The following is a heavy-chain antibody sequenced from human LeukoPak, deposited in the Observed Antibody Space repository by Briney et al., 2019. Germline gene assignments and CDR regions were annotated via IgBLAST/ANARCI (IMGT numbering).Heavy chain of an antibody. D-gene: IGHD6-6*01. J-gene: IGHJ4*02. CDR1: GGSISSSSYY. CDR2: MYYSGST. CDR3: ARDARAARPIFDY. V-gene: IGHV4-39*07. Sequence: PSETLSITCTVSGGSISSSSYYWGWIRQPPGKGLELIGSMYYSGSTYHNPSLKSRVTISVDTSKNQFSLKLSSVTAADTAVYYCARDARAARPIFDYWGQGTLVTVSS.